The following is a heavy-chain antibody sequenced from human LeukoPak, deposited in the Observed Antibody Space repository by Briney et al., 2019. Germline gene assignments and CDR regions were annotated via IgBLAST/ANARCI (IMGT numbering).Heavy chain of an antibody. Sequence: GGSLRLSCAVSGLTFSDYSIAWVRQAPGKGLFWVSGISAGGGSTYYADSVKGRFTISRDNSRNTLYLQMNSLRAEDTAVYYCATLGGDYWGQGTLVTVSS. CDR3: ATLGGDY. CDR2: ISAGGGST. D-gene: IGHD7-27*01. J-gene: IGHJ4*02. CDR1: GLTFSDYS. V-gene: IGHV3-23*01.